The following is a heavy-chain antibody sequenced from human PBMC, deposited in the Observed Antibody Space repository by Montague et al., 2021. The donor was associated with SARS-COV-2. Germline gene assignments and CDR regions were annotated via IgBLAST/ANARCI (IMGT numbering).Heavy chain of an antibody. CDR2: ISGSGGST. Sequence: SLRLSCAASGFTFSYYVMSWVRQAPGKGLEWVSAISGSGGSTYYADSLNVLFTISRDNSENTLYLQMNNLRAEDTAVYYCANRGIAAAGSYRYYFDYWGQGTLVTVSS. CDR1: GFTFSYYV. CDR3: ANRGIAAAGSYRYYFDY. V-gene: IGHV3-23*01. J-gene: IGHJ4*02. D-gene: IGHD6-13*01.